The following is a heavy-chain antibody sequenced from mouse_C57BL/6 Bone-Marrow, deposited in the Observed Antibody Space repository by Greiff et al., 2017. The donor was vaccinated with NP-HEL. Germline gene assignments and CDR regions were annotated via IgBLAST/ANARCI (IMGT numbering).Heavy chain of an antibody. Sequence: QVQLQQSGAELMKPGASVKLSCKATGYTFTGYWIEWVKQRPGHGLEWIGEILPGSGSTNNNEKFKGKATFTADTSSNTAYMQLSSLPTEDSAIYYCASLTYYGSSYGFAYWGQGTLVTVSA. CDR1: GYTFTGYW. J-gene: IGHJ3*01. CDR2: ILPGSGST. CDR3: ASLTYYGSSYGFAY. V-gene: IGHV1-9*01. D-gene: IGHD1-1*01.